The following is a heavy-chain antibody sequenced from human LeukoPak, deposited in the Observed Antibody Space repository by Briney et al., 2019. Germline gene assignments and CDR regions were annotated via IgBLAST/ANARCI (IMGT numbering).Heavy chain of an antibody. J-gene: IGHJ5*02. CDR3: ARAPPPLTYYYGSGSRESGGWFDP. Sequence: PSETLSLTCTVSGGSVSSGSYYWSWIRQPPGKGLEWIGYIYYSGSTNYNPSLKSRVTISVDTSKNQFSLKLSSVTAADTAAYYCARAPPPLTYYYGSGSRESGGWFDPWGQGTLVTVSS. CDR1: GGSVSSGSYY. CDR2: IYYSGST. V-gene: IGHV4-61*01. D-gene: IGHD3-10*01.